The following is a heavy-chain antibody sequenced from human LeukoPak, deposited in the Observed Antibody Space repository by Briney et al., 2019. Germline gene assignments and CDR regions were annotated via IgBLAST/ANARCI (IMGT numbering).Heavy chain of an antibody. J-gene: IGHJ3*02. V-gene: IGHV4-34*01. CDR2: INHSGST. CDR3: ARGVTMVRGVMKPSCKPDAFDI. Sequence: SETLSLTCAVYGGSFSGYYWSWIRQPPGKGLEWIGEINHSGSTNYNPSLKSRVTISVDTSKNQFSLKLSSVTAADTAVYYCARGVTMVRGVMKPSCKPDAFDIWGQGKMVTVSS. CDR1: GGSFSGYY. D-gene: IGHD3-10*01.